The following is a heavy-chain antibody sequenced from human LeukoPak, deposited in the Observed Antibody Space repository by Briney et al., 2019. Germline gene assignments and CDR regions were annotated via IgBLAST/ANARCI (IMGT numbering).Heavy chain of an antibody. D-gene: IGHD2-2*01. J-gene: IGHJ4*02. CDR2: IQNDGNYK. CDR3: AKDKHCSGSSCYYYPGY. CDR1: GFTFSNDG. Sequence: PGGSLRLSCATSGFTFSNDGMHWVRQAPGKGLEWVAFIQNDGNYKDYADSVKGRFTISRDNSKNTVYLQMNSLRPEDTAVYYCAKDKHCSGSSCYYYPGYWGQGTLATVSP. V-gene: IGHV3-30*02.